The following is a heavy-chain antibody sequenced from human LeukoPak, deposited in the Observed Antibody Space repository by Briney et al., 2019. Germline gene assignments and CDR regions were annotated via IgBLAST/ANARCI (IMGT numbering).Heavy chain of an antibody. D-gene: IGHD6-19*01. V-gene: IGHV3-74*01. CDR2: VNSDGSSK. CDR1: GFTFSSYW. Sequence: PGGSLRLSCAASGFTFSSYWMHWVRQAPGKGLVWVSRVNSDGSSKNYASSVKRRFTISRDNAKNTLYLQMNSLRAEDTAVYYCARGSTQYSSGWYGLDYWGQGTLVTVSS. CDR3: ARGSTQYSSGWYGLDY. J-gene: IGHJ4*02.